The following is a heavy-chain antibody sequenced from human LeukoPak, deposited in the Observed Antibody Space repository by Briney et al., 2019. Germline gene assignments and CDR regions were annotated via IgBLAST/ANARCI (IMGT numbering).Heavy chain of an antibody. CDR1: GFTFSNYA. J-gene: IGHJ5*02. Sequence: PGGSLRLSCVASGFTFSNYAMSWVRQAPGKGLEWVSAISGSGGSTYYADSVKGRFTISRDDSKNTLYLQMNSLRAEGTAVYYCAKDQVGATKANWFDPWGQGTLVTVSS. CDR3: AKDQVGATKANWFDP. CDR2: ISGSGGST. V-gene: IGHV3-23*01. D-gene: IGHD1-26*01.